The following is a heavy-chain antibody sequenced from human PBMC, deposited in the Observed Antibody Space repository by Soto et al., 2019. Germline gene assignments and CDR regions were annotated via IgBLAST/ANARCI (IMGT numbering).Heavy chain of an antibody. V-gene: IGHV1-69*13. D-gene: IGHD3-3*01. Sequence: GASVKVSCKASGGTFSSYAISWVRQAPGQGLEWMGGIIPIFGTANYAQKFQGRVTITADESTSTAYMELSSLRSEDTAVYYCAALTLYITIFGVVIPYVMDVWGQGTTVTV. CDR1: GGTFSSYA. J-gene: IGHJ6*02. CDR3: AALTLYITIFGVVIPYVMDV. CDR2: IIPIFGTA.